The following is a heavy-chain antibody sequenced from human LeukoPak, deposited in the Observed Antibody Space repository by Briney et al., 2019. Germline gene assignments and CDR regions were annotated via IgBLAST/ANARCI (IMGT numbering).Heavy chain of an antibody. D-gene: IGHD3-22*01. V-gene: IGHV1-46*01. Sequence: ASVKVSCKASGYTFTSYYMHWVRQAPGQGLEWMGIINPSGGSTSYAQKFQGRVTMTRDTSTSTVYMELSSLRSEDTAVYYCARDRSDYYDSITLRIWGPGTLVTVSS. CDR2: INPSGGST. J-gene: IGHJ4*02. CDR1: GYTFTSYY. CDR3: ARDRSDYYDSITLRI.